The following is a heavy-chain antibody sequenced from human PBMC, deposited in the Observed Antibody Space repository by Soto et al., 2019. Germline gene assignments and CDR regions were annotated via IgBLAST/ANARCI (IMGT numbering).Heavy chain of an antibody. Sequence: PSETLSLTCAFYGLSFSCYYLVLLRPPPGKGLEWIGSIYYSGSTYYNPSLKSRVTISVDTSKNQFSLKLSSVTAADTAVYYCARQSRDALNEIPYYFDYWGQGALVTVSS. CDR2: IYYSGST. V-gene: IGHV4-39*01. D-gene: IGHD2-2*01. CDR3: ARQSRDALNEIPYYFDY. CDR1: GLSFSCYY. J-gene: IGHJ4*02.